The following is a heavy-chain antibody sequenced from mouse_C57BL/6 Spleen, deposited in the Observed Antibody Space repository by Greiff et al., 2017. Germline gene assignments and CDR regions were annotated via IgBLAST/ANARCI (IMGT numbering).Heavy chain of an antibody. V-gene: IGHV1-81*01. D-gene: IGHD1-1*01. Sequence: VQLQQSGAELARPGASVKLSCKASGYTFTSYCISWVKQRTGQGLEWIGEIHPSSGNTYYNEKFKGKVTLTADKSSSTAYMELRSLTSEDSAVYFCARRYGSYYFDYWGQGTTLTVSS. CDR3: ARRYGSYYFDY. CDR1: GYTFTSYC. CDR2: IHPSSGNT. J-gene: IGHJ2*01.